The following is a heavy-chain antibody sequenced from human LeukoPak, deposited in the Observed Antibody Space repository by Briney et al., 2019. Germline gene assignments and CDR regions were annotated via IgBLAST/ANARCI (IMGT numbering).Heavy chain of an antibody. CDR3: ARAGSSWYDSFDY. J-gene: IGHJ4*02. CDR1: GFTFSDYY. V-gene: IGHV3-11*06. D-gene: IGHD6-13*01. CDR2: ISSSSSYT. Sequence: GGSLRLSCAASGFTFSDYYMSWIRQAPGKGLEWVSYISSSSSYTNYADSVKGQFTISRDNAKNSLYLQMNSLRAEDTAVYYCARAGSSWYDSFDYWGQGTLVTVSS.